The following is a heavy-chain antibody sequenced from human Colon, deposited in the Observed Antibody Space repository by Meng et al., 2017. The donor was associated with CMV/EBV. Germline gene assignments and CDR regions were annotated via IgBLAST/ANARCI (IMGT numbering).Heavy chain of an antibody. V-gene: IGHV3-33*08. CDR1: GGGCNRRG. CDR3: ARPREGPGSFLIEY. Sequence: ASGGGCNRRGRDWVRRARDEGVEGVAVGWNGGSSKCYADSVGGRFTISRDNSKNTLYLQMNSLRAEDTAVYYCARPREGPGSFLIEYWGPGTLVTVSS. CDR2: GWNGGSSK. J-gene: IGHJ4*02. D-gene: IGHD3-10*01.